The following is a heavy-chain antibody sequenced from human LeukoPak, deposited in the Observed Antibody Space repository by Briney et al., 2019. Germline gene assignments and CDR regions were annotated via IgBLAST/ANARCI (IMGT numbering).Heavy chain of an antibody. J-gene: IGHJ4*02. CDR2: IYYSGST. V-gene: IGHV4-59*01. Sequence: WXXXXXXPXKGLEWIGYIYYSGSTNYNPSLKSRVTISVDTSKNQFSLKLSSVTAADTAVYYCARDPDSSGLYDYWGQGTLVTVSS. CDR3: ARDPDSSGLYDY. D-gene: IGHD3-22*01.